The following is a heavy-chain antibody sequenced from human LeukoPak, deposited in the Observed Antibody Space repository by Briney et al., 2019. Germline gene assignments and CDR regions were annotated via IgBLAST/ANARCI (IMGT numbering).Heavy chain of an antibody. Sequence: GGSLRLSCAASGFTFGTYAISWVRQAPGKGLEWVSAISNRDRTYYADSVKGRFTISRDNSKNTVHLQMNSLRVEDTAVYYCAKESPYAVGGTGRVYYFDYWGQGALVTVSS. J-gene: IGHJ4*02. V-gene: IGHV3-23*01. CDR2: ISNRDRT. CDR3: AKESPYAVGGTGRVYYFDY. CDR1: GFTFGTYA. D-gene: IGHD1-26*01.